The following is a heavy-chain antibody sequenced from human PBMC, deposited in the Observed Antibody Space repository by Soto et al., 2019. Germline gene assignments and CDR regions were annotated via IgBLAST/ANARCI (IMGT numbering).Heavy chain of an antibody. CDR2: ISGSGGST. V-gene: IGHV3-23*01. Sequence: GGSLRLSCAASGFTFSSYAMSWVHQAPGKGLEWVSAISGSGGSTYYADSVKGRFTISRDNSKNTLYLQMNSLRAEDTAVYYCAKAVSGYDDPIDYWGQGTLVTVSS. CDR1: GFTFSSYA. CDR3: AKAVSGYDDPIDY. J-gene: IGHJ4*02. D-gene: IGHD5-12*01.